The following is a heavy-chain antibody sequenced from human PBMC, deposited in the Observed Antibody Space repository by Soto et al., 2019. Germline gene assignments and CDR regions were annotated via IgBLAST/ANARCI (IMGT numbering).Heavy chain of an antibody. J-gene: IGHJ4*02. CDR3: ARAVGDYDSGSYLFDY. V-gene: IGHV1-69*13. CDR2: IIPIFGTA. CDR1: GGTFSSYA. Sequence: GVSVKVSCKASGGTFSSYAISWVRQAPGQGLEWMGGIIPIFGTANYAQKFQGRVTITADESTRTAYMELSSLRSEDTAVYYCARAVGDYDSGSYLFDYWGQGTLVTVSS. D-gene: IGHD3-10*01.